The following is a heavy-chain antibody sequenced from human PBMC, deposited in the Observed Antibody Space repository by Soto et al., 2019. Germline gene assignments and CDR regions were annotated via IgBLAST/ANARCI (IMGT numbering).Heavy chain of an antibody. CDR1: GFTFGDYA. CDR2: IRSKAYGGPT. D-gene: IGHD2-2*01. CDR3: TRDRGVIVVVPAAVDAFDI. V-gene: IGHV3-49*03. J-gene: IGHJ3*02. Sequence: GGSLRLSCTTSGFTFGDYAMSWFRQAPGKGLEWVGFIRSKAYGGPTEYAASVKGRFTISRDDSKSIAYLQMNSLKTEDTAVYYCTRDRGVIVVVPAAVDAFDIWGQGTMVTVSS.